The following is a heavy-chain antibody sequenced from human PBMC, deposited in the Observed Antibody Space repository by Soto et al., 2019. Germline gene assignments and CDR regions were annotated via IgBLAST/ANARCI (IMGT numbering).Heavy chain of an antibody. D-gene: IGHD3-16*01. V-gene: IGHV3-30-3*01. J-gene: IGHJ4*02. CDR1: GFTFSSYA. CDR2: ISYDGSNK. Sequence: QVQLVESGGGVVQPGRSLRLSCAASGFTFSSYAMHWVCQAPGKRLEWVAVISYDGSNKYYADSVKGRFTISRDNSKNTLYLQMNSLKAKDTAIYYFARGTSILTRFDYWGQGTLVTVSS. CDR3: ARGTSILTRFDY.